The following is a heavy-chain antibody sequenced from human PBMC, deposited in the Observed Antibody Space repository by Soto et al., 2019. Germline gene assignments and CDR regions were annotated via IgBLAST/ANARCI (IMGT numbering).Heavy chain of an antibody. D-gene: IGHD4-17*01. CDR3: ARDYGSKVY. J-gene: IGHJ4*02. CDR1: GGSFSGYY. CDR2: INHSGST. V-gene: IGHV4-34*01. Sequence: PSETLSLTCAVYGGSFSGYYWSWIRPPPGKGLGWIGEINHSGSTNYNPSLKSRVTISVDTSKNQFSLKLSSVTAADTAVYYCARDYGSKVYWGQGTLVTVSS.